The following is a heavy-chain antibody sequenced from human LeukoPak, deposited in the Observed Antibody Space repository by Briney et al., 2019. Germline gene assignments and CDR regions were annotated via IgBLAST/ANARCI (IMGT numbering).Heavy chain of an antibody. V-gene: IGHV4-30-2*01. J-gene: IGHJ4*02. D-gene: IGHD5-12*01. CDR1: GGSISSGGYY. Sequence: PSQTLSLTCTVSGGSISSGGYYWSWIRQPPGKGLEWIGYIYHSGSTYYNPSLKSRVTISVDTSKNQFSLKLSSVTAADTAVYYCARRGGYDYGDLFDYWGQGTLVTVSS. CDR3: ARRGGYDYGDLFDY. CDR2: IYHSGST.